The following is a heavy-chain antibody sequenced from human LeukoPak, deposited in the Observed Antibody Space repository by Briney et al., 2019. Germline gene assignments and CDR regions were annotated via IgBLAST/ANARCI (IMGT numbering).Heavy chain of an antibody. V-gene: IGHV3-11*04. D-gene: IGHD2-15*01. Sequence: PGGSLRLSCAASGFTFSDYYMSWIRQAPGKGLEWVSYISSSGSTIYYADSVKGRFAISRDNAKNSLYLQMNSLRAEDTAVYYCARVRCSGGSCLVNYWGQGTLVTVSS. CDR1: GFTFSDYY. CDR2: ISSSGSTI. CDR3: ARVRCSGGSCLVNY. J-gene: IGHJ4*02.